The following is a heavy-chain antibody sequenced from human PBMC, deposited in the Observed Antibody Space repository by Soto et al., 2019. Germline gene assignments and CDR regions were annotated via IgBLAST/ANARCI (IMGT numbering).Heavy chain of an antibody. Sequence: GGSLRLSCAASGFTFSSYGMHWVRQAPGKGLEWVAVIWYDGSNKYYADSVKGRFTISRDNSKNTLYLQMNSLRAEDTAVYYCARDRGGYSSGPKATMDVWGQGTTVTVSS. CDR3: ARDRGGYSSGPKATMDV. CDR1: GFTFSSYG. J-gene: IGHJ6*02. CDR2: IWYDGSNK. V-gene: IGHV3-33*01. D-gene: IGHD6-19*01.